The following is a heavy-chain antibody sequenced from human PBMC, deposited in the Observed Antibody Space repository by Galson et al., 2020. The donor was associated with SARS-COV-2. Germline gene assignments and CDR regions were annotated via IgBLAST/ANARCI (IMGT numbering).Heavy chain of an antibody. CDR1: GGSISRGGYY. CDR3: ARGIYDSSGYLWGGTIDY. D-gene: IGHD3-22*01. V-gene: IGHV4-31*03. J-gene: IGHJ4*02. Sequence: SETLSLTCTVSGGSISRGGYYWSWIRQPPGKGLEWIGYIYYSGSTYYNPSLKSRVTISVDTSKNQFSLKLSAVTAADTAVYYCARGIYDSSGYLWGGTIDYWGQGTLVTVSS. CDR2: IYYSGST.